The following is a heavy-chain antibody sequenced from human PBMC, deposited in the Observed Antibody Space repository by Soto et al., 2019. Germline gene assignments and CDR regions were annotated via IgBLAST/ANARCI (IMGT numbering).Heavy chain of an antibody. CDR1: GGTFSSYT. CDR2: IIPILGIA. D-gene: IGHD2-15*01. V-gene: IGHV1-69*02. Sequence: QVQLVQSGAEVKKPGSSVKVSCKASGGTFSSYTISWVRQAPGQGLEWMGRIIPILGIANYAQKFQGRVTITADKSTSTAYMELSSLRSEDTAVYYCATGSRVGVVVVAATRSFDYWGQGTLVTVSS. J-gene: IGHJ4*02. CDR3: ATGSRVGVVVVAATRSFDY.